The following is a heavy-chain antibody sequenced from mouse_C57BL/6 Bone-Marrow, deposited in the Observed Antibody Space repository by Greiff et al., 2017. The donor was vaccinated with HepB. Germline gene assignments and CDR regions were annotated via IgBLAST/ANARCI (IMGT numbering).Heavy chain of an antibody. CDR1: GFTFSSYA. D-gene: IGHD2-2*01. Sequence: EVKLVDSGEGLVKPGGSLKLSCAASGFTFSSYAMSWVRQTPEKRLEWVAYISSGGDYIYYADTVKGRFTISRDNARNTLYLQMSSLKSEDTAMYYCTREEKLLWLRRHWYFDVWGTGTTVTVSS. J-gene: IGHJ1*03. CDR3: TREEKLLWLRRHWYFDV. CDR2: ISSGGDYI. V-gene: IGHV5-9-1*02.